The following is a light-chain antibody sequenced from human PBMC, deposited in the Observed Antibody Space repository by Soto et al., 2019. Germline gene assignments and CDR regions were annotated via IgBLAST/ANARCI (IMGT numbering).Light chain of an antibody. V-gene: IGKV3-20*01. J-gene: IGKJ1*01. CDR2: GAS. CDR3: QQFDSSSWT. Sequence: EIVLTQSPGTLSLSPVERATLSCMASQSVSSSSYLAWYQQKPGQAPRLLIYGASSRATGIPDRFSGSGSGTDFTLTISRLEPEDFAVYYCQQFDSSSWTFGQGTKVDIK. CDR1: QSVSSSSY.